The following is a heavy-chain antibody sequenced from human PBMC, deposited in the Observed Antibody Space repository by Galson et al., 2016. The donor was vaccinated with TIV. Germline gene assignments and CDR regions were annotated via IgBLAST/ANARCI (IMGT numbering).Heavy chain of an antibody. CDR2: IENDGSNK. CDR1: GLSFSGHG. Sequence: SLRLSCAASGLSFSGHGMHWVRKAPGKGLEWVAFIENDGSNKYYPDSMKGRFTVSRDNSKNTLYLHMNSLRPEDTAIYYCAKDQGQVWNYFGHAFDIWGQGTMVTVSS. J-gene: IGHJ3*02. CDR3: AKDQGQVWNYFGHAFDI. D-gene: IGHD1-7*01. V-gene: IGHV3-30*02.